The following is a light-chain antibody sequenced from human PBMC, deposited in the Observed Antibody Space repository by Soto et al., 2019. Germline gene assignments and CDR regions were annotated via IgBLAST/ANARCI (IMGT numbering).Light chain of an antibody. CDR2: EVT. J-gene: IGLJ1*01. CDR1: SSDVGGYNS. V-gene: IGLV2-8*01. Sequence: QSALTQPPSASGSPGQSVTISCTGTSSDVGGYNSVSWYQQHPGKAPKVMIFEVTKRPSGVPDRFSGSKSGNTASLTVSGLQAEDEADYYCCSYAGNSDYVFGTGTQLTVL. CDR3: CSYAGNSDYV.